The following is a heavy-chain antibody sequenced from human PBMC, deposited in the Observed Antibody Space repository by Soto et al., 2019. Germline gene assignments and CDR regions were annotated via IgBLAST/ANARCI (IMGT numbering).Heavy chain of an antibody. V-gene: IGHV3-9*01. J-gene: IGHJ6*02. CDR3: AKSVGSSSTYYGMDV. Sequence: GGSLRLSCAASGFTFDDYAMHWVRQAPGKGLEWVSGISWNSGSIGYADSVKGRFTISRDNAKSSLYLQMNSLRAEDTALYYCAKSVGSSSTYYGMDVWGQGTTVTVSS. CDR1: GFTFDDYA. CDR2: ISWNSGSI. D-gene: IGHD6-6*01.